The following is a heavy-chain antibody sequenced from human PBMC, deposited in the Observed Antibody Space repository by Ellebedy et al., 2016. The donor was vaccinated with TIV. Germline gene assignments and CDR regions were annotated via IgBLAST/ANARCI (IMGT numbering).Heavy chain of an antibody. J-gene: IGHJ3*02. V-gene: IGHV4-39*01. Sequence: SETLSLTCTVSGGSISSSTYYWGWIRQPPGKGLEWIGTIYNSGSTYYNPSLKSRVTISVDTSKNQFSLKLNSVTPEDTAVYYCARGRVSAFDIWGQGTMVTVSS. D-gene: IGHD1-26*01. CDR3: ARGRVSAFDI. CDR2: IYNSGST. CDR1: GGSISSSTYY.